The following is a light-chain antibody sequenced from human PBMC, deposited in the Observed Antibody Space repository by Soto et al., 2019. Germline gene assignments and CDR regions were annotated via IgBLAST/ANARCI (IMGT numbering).Light chain of an antibody. J-gene: IGLJ1*01. V-gene: IGLV2-14*01. CDR2: EVS. CDR3: SSYTRSSTPYG. CDR1: SSDVGGYNY. Sequence: QSALTQPASVSGSPGQSITISCTGTSSDVGGYNYVSWYQQHPGKAPKLMIYEVSNRPSGVSNRFSGSKSGNTASLTISGLQAEDEADYYCSSYTRSSTPYGFGTGTKVTVL.